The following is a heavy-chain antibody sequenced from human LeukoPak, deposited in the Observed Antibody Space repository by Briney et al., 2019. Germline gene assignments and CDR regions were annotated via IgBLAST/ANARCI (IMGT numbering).Heavy chain of an antibody. D-gene: IGHD5-18*01. J-gene: IGHJ4*02. Sequence: PSETLSLTCAVXGGXXXXYYWXXXXXXPGXGLXWIGNINXXXXXTYKPSLQSRVTISVDTSKNQFSLKLSSVNAADTAVYYCARLEGYRAYWGQGTLVTVSS. CDR2: INXXXXX. CDR3: ARLEGYRAY. CDR1: GGXXXXYY. V-gene: IGHV4-34*01.